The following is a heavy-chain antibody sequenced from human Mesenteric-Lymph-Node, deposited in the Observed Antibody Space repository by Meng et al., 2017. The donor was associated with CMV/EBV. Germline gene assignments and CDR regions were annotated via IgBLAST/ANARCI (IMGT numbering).Heavy chain of an antibody. CDR2: ISSSSSYI. CDR3: ARAVGYYDSSGYYY. J-gene: IGHJ4*02. D-gene: IGHD3-22*01. Sequence: GESLKISCAASGFTFSSYSMNWVRQAPGKGLEWVSSISSSSSYIYYADSVKGRFTISRDNSKNTLYLQMNSLRAEDTAVYYCARAVGYYDSSGYYYWGQGTLVTVSS. V-gene: IGHV3-21*04. CDR1: GFTFSSYS.